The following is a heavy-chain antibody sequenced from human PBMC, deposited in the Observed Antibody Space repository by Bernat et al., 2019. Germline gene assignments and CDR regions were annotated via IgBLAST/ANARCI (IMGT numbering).Heavy chain of an antibody. CDR2: IYSGGST. CDR1: GFTVSSNY. J-gene: IGHJ3*02. CDR3: ARVVVAASVHDAFDI. Sequence: EVQLVESGGGLIQPGGSLRLSCAASGFTVSSNYMSWVRQAPGKGLEWVSVIYSGGSTYYADSVKGRFTISRDNSKNTLYLQMNSLRAEDTAVYYCARVVVAASVHDAFDIWGQGTMVTVSS. D-gene: IGHD2-15*01. V-gene: IGHV3-53*01.